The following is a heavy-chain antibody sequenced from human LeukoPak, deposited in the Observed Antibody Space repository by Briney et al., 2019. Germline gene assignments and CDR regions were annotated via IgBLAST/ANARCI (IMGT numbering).Heavy chain of an antibody. V-gene: IGHV3-33*06. CDR2: IWYDGGNK. Sequence: PGGSLRLSCAASGFTFSAYGMHWVRQAPGEGLEWVAIIWYDGGNKYYADSVKGRFTISRDNSKNTLHLQMNNLRAEDAAVYYCAKVRMAYCVTTTCDGDFGFWGQGTLVTVAS. CDR3: AKVRMAYCVTTTCDGDFGF. CDR1: GFTFSAYG. J-gene: IGHJ4*02. D-gene: IGHD2-21*01.